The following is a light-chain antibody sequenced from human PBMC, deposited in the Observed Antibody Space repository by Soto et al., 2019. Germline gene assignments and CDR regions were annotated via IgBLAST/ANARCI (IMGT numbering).Light chain of an antibody. Sequence: EIVMTQSPATLSVSPGERATLSCRASQSVSSNLAWYQQKPGQAPRLLIYGASTRATGIPARFSGSGSGTEFTLPISSLQSADFAVYYCQQYNNWPPLTFGPGTKVDIK. CDR3: QQYNNWPPLT. CDR1: QSVSSN. V-gene: IGKV3-15*01. CDR2: GAS. J-gene: IGKJ3*01.